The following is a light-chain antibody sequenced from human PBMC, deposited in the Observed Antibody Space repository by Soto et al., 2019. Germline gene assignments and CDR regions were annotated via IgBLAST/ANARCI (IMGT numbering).Light chain of an antibody. CDR2: GAS. V-gene: IGKV3-20*01. CDR1: PSVSSSY. J-gene: IGKJ2*01. Sequence: EIVLTQSPGTLYLSPGDRATLSCRASPSVSSSYLAWYQQKPGQAPRLLIYGASSRATGIPDRFSGSGSGTDITLTISRLETEDFAVYYCQHYSSSPGMSTFGQGTKLEIK. CDR3: QHYSSSPGMST.